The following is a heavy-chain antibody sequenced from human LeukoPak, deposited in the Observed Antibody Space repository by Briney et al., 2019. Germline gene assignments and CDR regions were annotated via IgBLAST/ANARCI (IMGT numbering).Heavy chain of an antibody. V-gene: IGHV3-7*01. CDR1: GFTFSSYW. Sequence: GGSLRLSCAASGFTFSSYWMSWVRQAPGKGLEWVANIKQDGSEKYYVDSVKGRFTISRDNAKNSLYLQMNSLRAEDTAVYYCARESNEYCYDSSGYPWFDPWGQGTLVTVSS. J-gene: IGHJ5*02. CDR3: ARESNEYCYDSSGYPWFDP. D-gene: IGHD3-22*01. CDR2: IKQDGSEK.